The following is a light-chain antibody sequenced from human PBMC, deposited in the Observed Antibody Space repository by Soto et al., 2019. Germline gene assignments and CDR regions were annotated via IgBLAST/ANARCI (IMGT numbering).Light chain of an antibody. CDR1: QSVGTK. V-gene: IGKV3-15*01. CDR2: GAS. Sequence: IVMTQSPATLSLSAGERATLSWRASQSVGTKLAWYQQTRGQAPRLLIYGASNRATGVPARFSGSVSGTEFTLTISSLKSEDFEVYYCQQYSSWLWTFGQGTKVDIK. J-gene: IGKJ1*01. CDR3: QQYSSWLWT.